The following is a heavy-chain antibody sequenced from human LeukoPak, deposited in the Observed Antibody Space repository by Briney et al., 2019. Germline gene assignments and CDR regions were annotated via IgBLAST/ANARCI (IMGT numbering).Heavy chain of an antibody. CDR1: GFTFSSYS. J-gene: IGHJ4*02. CDR2: ISSSSSYI. V-gene: IGHV3-21*01. D-gene: IGHD2-15*01. Sequence: GGSLRLSCAASGFTFSSYSMNWVRQAPGKGLEWVSSISSSSSYIYYADSVKGRFTISRDNAKNSLYLQMNSLRAEDTAVYYCARKFCSGGSCYYYFDYWGPGTLVTVSS. CDR3: ARKFCSGGSCYYYFDY.